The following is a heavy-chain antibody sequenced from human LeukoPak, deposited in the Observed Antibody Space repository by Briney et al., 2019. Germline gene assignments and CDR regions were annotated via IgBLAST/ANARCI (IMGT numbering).Heavy chain of an antibody. D-gene: IGHD6-6*01. Sequence: PGGSLRLSCAASGFTFDDYAMHWVRQAPGKSLEWVSGISWNSGSIGYADSVKGRFTISRDNAKNSLYLQMNSLRAEDMALYYCAKAAGYSSSSSSDYWGQGTLVTVSS. V-gene: IGHV3-9*03. J-gene: IGHJ4*02. CDR1: GFTFDDYA. CDR2: ISWNSGSI. CDR3: AKAAGYSSSSSSDY.